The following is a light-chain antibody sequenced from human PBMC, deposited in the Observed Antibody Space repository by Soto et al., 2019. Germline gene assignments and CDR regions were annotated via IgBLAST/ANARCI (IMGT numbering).Light chain of an antibody. CDR1: ELGDKY. J-gene: IGLJ2*01. V-gene: IGLV3-1*01. CDR3: QAWDNNTVI. CDR2: QDI. Sequence: SYELTQPPSVSVSPGQTASITCSGDELGDKYASWYQVKPGQSPVLVIYQDIKRPSGIPERFSGSNSGNTATLTISGTQAMDEADYYCQAWDNNTVIFGGGTKLTVL.